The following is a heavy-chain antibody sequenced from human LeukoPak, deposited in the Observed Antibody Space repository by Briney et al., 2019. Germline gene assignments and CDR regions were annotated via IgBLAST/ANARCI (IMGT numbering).Heavy chain of an antibody. CDR2: INHSGST. CDR3: ARTGSRHSNYGRYFDY. V-gene: IGHV4-34*01. CDR1: GGSFSVYY. Sequence: SETLSLTCAVYGGSFSVYYWSWIRQPPGKGLEWIGEINHSGSTNYNPSLKSRVTISVDTSKNQFSLKLSSVTAADTAVYYCARTGSRHSNYGRYFDYWGQGTLVTVSS. J-gene: IGHJ4*02. D-gene: IGHD4-11*01.